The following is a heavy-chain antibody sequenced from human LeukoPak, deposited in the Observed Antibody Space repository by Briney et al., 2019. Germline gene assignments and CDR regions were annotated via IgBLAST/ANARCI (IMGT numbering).Heavy chain of an antibody. CDR3: ARGGFYGHPFEF. CDR2: IYYSGTA. J-gene: IGHJ4*02. Sequence: EASETLSLTCTVSGGSISNSIYYWGWIRQPPEKGLEWIGSIYYSGTASYNPSLESRVTISVDASNNQVSLKLNSVTAADTAVYFCARGGFYGHPFEFGGQGTLVAVSS. D-gene: IGHD3-10*01. CDR1: GGSISNSIYY. V-gene: IGHV4-39*07.